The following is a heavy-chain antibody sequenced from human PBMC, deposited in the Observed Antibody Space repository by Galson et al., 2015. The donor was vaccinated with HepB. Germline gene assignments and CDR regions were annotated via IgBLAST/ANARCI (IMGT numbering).Heavy chain of an antibody. CDR3: ARGPYSGSYAWFDS. CDR1: GYTFTNYC. D-gene: IGHD1-26*01. CDR2: INPTGGST. Sequence: SVKVSCKASGYTFTNYCIHWVRQAPGQGLEWMGEINPTGGSTTYAQKFQGRVTMTRDSTTSTVYMELSSLRPDDTAVYYCARGPYSGSYAWFDSWGQGTLVTVSS. J-gene: IGHJ5*01. V-gene: IGHV1-46*01.